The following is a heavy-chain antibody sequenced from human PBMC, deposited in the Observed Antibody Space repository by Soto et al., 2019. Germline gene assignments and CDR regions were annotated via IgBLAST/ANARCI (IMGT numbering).Heavy chain of an antibody. CDR1: GSTFNNFA. D-gene: IGHD1-26*01. V-gene: IGHV1-69*06. J-gene: IGHJ4*02. CDR3: ARAIKRWEVNYYFDF. Sequence: VQSGAEVKEPGSSVRVSCQVSGSTFNNFAFSWVRQAPGHGPEWMGGIVVDSNTAEYSQRFQDRVTITADTSTDTLYMELGSLTFEDTAVYYCARAIKRWEVNYYFDFWGQGTLVTVSS. CDR2: IVVDSNTA.